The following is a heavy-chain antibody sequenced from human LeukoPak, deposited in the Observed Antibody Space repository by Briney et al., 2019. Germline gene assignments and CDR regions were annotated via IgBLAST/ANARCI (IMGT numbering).Heavy chain of an antibody. CDR3: ARGAYCSDDSCPGAFDI. CDR2: IWYDGSNK. CDR1: GFAFSTYA. J-gene: IGHJ3*02. D-gene: IGHD2-15*01. Sequence: PGGSLRLSCAASGFAFSTYAMYWVRQAPGKGLEWVTVIWYDGSNKYYADSVKGRFTISRDNSKNTMYLQMNSLRAEDTAVYYCARGAYCSDDSCPGAFDIWGQGTMVTLSS. V-gene: IGHV3-33*01.